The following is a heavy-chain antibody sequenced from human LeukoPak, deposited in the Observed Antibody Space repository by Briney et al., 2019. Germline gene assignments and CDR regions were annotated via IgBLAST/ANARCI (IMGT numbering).Heavy chain of an antibody. J-gene: IGHJ4*02. CDR1: GDSVSSYY. CDR2: IFAGLCT. V-gene: IGHV4-4*09. D-gene: IGHD5-12*01. CDR3: PRDRGYSYGPLDY. Sequence: SETLSLTCTVSGDSVSSYYWTWIRQPPRKGPEWIAYIFAGLCTHHNPPLKSRVTISTYMSNNQFSRNLTSTTSSHTPLYYCPRDRGYSYGPLDYWGQGALVIVSS.